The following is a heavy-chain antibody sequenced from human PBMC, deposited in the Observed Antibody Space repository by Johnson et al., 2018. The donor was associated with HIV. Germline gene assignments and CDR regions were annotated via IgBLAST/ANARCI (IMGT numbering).Heavy chain of an antibody. CDR2: ISWNSGVT. Sequence: VQLVESGGGWVQPGRSLRLSCTASGFKFDDYAMHWVRQAPGKGLEWVSGISWNSGVTGFADSVKVRFGVSRNNAKNSLYLQMNSLRTEDTALYYCAKDMGRYSGSYGNDDAFDIWGQGTMVTVSS. V-gene: IGHV3-9*01. CDR1: GFKFDDYA. D-gene: IGHD1-26*01. CDR3: AKDMGRYSGSYGNDDAFDI. J-gene: IGHJ3*02.